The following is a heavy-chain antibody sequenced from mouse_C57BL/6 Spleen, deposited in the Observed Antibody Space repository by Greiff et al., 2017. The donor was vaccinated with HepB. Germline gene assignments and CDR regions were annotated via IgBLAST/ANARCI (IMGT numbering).Heavy chain of an antibody. V-gene: IGHV5-17*01. J-gene: IGHJ4*01. CDR3: ARALLVTAYYAMDY. CDR1: GFTFSDYG. CDR2: ISSGSSTI. Sequence: EVMLVESGGGLVKPGGSLKLSCAASGFTFSDYGMHWVRQAPEKGLEWVAYISSGSSTIYYADTVKGRFTMSRDNAKNTLFLQMTSLRSEETAMYYCARALLVTAYYAMDYWGQGTSVTVSS. D-gene: IGHD1-2*01.